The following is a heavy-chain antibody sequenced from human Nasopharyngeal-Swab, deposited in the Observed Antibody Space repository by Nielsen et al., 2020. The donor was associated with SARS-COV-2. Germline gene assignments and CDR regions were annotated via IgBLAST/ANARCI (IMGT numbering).Heavy chain of an antibody. Sequence: GESLKISCVASGFTFSSHAMSWVRQAPGKGLEWVSGLIENGVDTYYAESVKGRFTISRDNAKNSLYLQMNSLRAEDTAVYYCARLGGSSWYFDYWGQGTLVTVSS. CDR2: LIENGVDT. D-gene: IGHD6-13*01. J-gene: IGHJ4*02. V-gene: IGHV3-23*01. CDR1: GFTFSSHA. CDR3: ARLGGSSWYFDY.